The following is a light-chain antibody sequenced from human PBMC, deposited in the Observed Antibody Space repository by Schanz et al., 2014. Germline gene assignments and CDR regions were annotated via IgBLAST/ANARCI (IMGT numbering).Light chain of an antibody. CDR3: QSYDRSLSGSV. Sequence: QSVLTQPPSVSGAPGQRVTISCTGSSSNIGAGYDVHWYQLLPGTTPKLLIYGNTDRPSGVPDRFSGSKSGTSASLAITGLQVEDEADYYCQSYDRSLSGSVFGGGTKLTVL. V-gene: IGLV1-40*01. CDR1: SSNIGAGYD. CDR2: GNT. J-gene: IGLJ3*02.